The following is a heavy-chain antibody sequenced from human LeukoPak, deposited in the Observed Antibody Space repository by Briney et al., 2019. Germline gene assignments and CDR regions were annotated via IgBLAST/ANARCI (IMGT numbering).Heavy chain of an antibody. CDR1: GFTFSSYA. CDR3: ARDWSFYGTEGGYYFDY. J-gene: IGHJ4*02. D-gene: IGHD3-10*01. CDR2: ISSSSSYI. Sequence: GGSLRLSCAASGFTFSSYAMSWVRQAPGKGLEWVSSISSSSSYIYYADSVKGRFTISRDNAKNSLYLQMNSLRAEDTAVYYCARDWSFYGTEGGYYFDYWGQGTLVTVSS. V-gene: IGHV3-21*01.